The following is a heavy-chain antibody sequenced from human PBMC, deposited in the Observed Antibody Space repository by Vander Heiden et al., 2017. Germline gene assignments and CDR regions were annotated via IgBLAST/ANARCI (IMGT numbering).Heavy chain of an antibody. CDR2: IYSGGST. Sequence: EVQLVESGGGLTQPAASLRLSCAASGLSVSSNYMGWDRQARGKGLEWVSVIYSGGSTYYADSVKGRFTISRDNSKNTLYLQMNSLRAEDTAVYYCARTVSLNYGMDVWGQGTTVTVSS. V-gene: IGHV3-53*01. J-gene: IGHJ6*02. CDR3: ARTVSLNYGMDV. CDR1: GLSVSSNY. D-gene: IGHD3-16*02.